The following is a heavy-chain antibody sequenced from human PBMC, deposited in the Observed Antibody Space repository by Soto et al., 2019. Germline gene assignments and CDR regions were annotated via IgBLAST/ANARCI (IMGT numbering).Heavy chain of an antibody. CDR3: AREDYYGSGSYYQ. J-gene: IGHJ4*02. CDR1: GFTFSSYA. D-gene: IGHD3-10*01. CDR2: ISYDGSNK. Sequence: GGSLRLSCAASGFTFSSYAMHWVRQAPGKGLEWVAVISYDGSNKYYADSVKGRFTISRDNSKNTLYLQMNSLRAEDTAVYYCAREDYYGSGSYYQWGQGTLVTVSS. V-gene: IGHV3-30-3*01.